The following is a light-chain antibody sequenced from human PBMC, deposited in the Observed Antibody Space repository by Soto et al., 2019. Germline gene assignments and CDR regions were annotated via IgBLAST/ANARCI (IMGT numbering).Light chain of an antibody. J-gene: IGLJ2*01. Sequence: QSVLTQPPSASGTPGQRVTISCSGSCSNIGSNYVYWYQQLPGTAPKLHIYRNNQRPSGVPDRFSGSESGTSASLAISGLRSEDEADYYCAAWDDSLSVVVFGGGTKLTVL. CDR3: AAWDDSLSVVV. V-gene: IGLV1-47*01. CDR1: CSNIGSNY. CDR2: RNN.